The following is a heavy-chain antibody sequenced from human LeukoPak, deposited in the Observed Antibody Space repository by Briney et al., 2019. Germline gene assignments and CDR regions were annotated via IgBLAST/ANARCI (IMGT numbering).Heavy chain of an antibody. CDR3: ARGDYYDGGGRNWFDP. D-gene: IGHD3-16*01. V-gene: IGHV4-4*07. CDR1: GGSVSDYY. CDR2: IHTSGTT. J-gene: IGHJ5*02. Sequence: PSETLSLTCTVSGGSVSDYYWSFIRQPAGKGLEWIGRIHTSGTTYFNPSLKSRVTMSVDTSKNQFSLRLTSMTAADTAVYFCARGDYYDGGGRNWFDPWGQGTLVTVSS.